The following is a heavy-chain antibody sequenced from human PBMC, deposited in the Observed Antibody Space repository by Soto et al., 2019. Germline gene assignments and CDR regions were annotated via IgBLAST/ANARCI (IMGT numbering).Heavy chain of an antibody. CDR1: ESTVSRDW. D-gene: IGHD1-26*01. CDR2: TNQDGSEK. CDR3: SGGVGDAF. Sequence: EVHLVESGGGLVQTGGSLRLSCAISESTVSRDWMNWVRQAPGKGLEWVAHTNQDGSEKYYADSVKGRFTISRDNAKKSLYLQMNSLRAGDTAMYYCSGGVGDAFWGQGTLVTVPS. J-gene: IGHJ4*02. V-gene: IGHV3-7*01.